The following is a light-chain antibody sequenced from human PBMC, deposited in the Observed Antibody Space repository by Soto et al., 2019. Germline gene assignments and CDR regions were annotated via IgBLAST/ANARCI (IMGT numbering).Light chain of an antibody. Sequence: QSALTQPASVSGSPRQSITFSCTGASSDVGCYTYVCWCQQHPGKAPKLMIYEVNNRPSGVSHRFSGSKSGNTAPLTISGLQAEDEADYYCSSYTSSSTLYVFGTGTRSPS. CDR2: EVN. V-gene: IGLV2-14*01. J-gene: IGLJ1*01. CDR3: SSYTSSSTLYV. CDR1: SSDVGCYTY.